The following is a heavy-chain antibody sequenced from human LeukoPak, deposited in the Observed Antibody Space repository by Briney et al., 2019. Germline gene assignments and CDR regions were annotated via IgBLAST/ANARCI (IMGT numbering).Heavy chain of an antibody. V-gene: IGHV3-33*08. CDR2: IWYDGSNK. D-gene: IGHD3-16*02. CDR1: GFTFSSFA. CDR3: ARGITFGGVIPLRYYFDY. J-gene: IGHJ4*02. Sequence: GGSLRLSCAASGFTFSSFAMHWVRQAPGKGLEWVAVIWYDGSNKYYADSVKGRFTISRDNSKNTLYLQMNSLRAEDTAVYYCARGITFGGVIPLRYYFDYWGQGTLVTVSS.